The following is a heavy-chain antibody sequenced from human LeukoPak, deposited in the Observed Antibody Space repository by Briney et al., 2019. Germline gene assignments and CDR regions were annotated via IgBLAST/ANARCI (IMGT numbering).Heavy chain of an antibody. J-gene: IGHJ4*02. CDR1: GGSISNYY. D-gene: IGHD3-22*01. V-gene: IGHV4-59*01. Sequence: SETLSLTCSVSGGSISNYYWSWIRQPPGKGLEWIGYIFSRGSSNYSPSLKSRVTISVDTSKNQYSLKLSSVTAADTAVYYCARASDSSGSYDLDYWGQGTLVTVSS. CDR3: ARASDSSGSYDLDY. CDR2: IFSRGSS.